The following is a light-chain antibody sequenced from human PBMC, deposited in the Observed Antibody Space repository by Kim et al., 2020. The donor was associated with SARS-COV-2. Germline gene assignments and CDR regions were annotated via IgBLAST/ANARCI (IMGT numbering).Light chain of an antibody. V-gene: IGKV3-11*01. J-gene: IGKJ3*01. CDR3: QQRSNWLFT. CDR2: DAS. CDR1: QSVSSY. Sequence: EIVLTQSPATLSLSPGERATLSCRARQSVSSYLAWYQQKPGQAPRLLIYDASNRATGIPARFSGSGSGTDFTLTISSLEPEAFAVYYCQQRSNWLFTFGPGTKVDIK.